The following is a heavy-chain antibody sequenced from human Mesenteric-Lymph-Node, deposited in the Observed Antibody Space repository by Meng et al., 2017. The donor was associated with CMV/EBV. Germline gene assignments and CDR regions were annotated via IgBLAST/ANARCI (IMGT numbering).Heavy chain of an antibody. CDR3: ARDTRVGASDWFDP. Sequence: SGASISSCDYYWSWIRQPPGKGLEWIGYIHYSGSDDYNPSLKSRVTISVDTSKNQFSLKLRSVTAADTAVYYCARDTRVGASDWFDPWGLGILVTVSS. J-gene: IGHJ5*02. CDR2: IHYSGSD. D-gene: IGHD4-17*01. V-gene: IGHV4-30-4*08. CDR1: GASISSCDYY.